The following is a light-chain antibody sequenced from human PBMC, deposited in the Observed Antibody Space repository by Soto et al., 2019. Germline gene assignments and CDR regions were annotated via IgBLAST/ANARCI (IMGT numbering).Light chain of an antibody. J-gene: IGKJ2*01. Sequence: DIQMTQSPSSLSASVGDRVTITCRASQSISTYLNWYQQKPGKAPKLLIYGASTLQSGVPSRFGGSGSGTDFTLTISSLQTEVFATYYCQQCYSTPPYTFGQGTKVEIK. CDR2: GAS. CDR3: QQCYSTPPYT. V-gene: IGKV1-39*01. CDR1: QSISTY.